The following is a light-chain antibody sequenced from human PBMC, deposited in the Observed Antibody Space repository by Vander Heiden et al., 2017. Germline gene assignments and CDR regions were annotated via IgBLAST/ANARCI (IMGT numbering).Light chain of an antibody. CDR1: QSISSY. Sequence: DIQMTQSPSSLSASVGYRVTITCRASQSISSYLNWYQEKPGKAPKLLIYAATSLQSGAPSRFSGSGSGTDFTLTISSLQPEDFATYYCQQSYSTPLTFGGEAKVGI. V-gene: IGKV1-39*01. J-gene: IGKJ4*01. CDR3: QQSYSTPLT. CDR2: AAT.